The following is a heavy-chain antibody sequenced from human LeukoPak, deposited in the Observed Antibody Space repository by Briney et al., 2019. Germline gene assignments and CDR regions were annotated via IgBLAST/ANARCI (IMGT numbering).Heavy chain of an antibody. CDR3: ASSYCSSTSCYQPDTYYYYGMDV. CDR2: IYYSGST. D-gene: IGHD2-2*01. J-gene: IGHJ6*02. Sequence: SETLSLTCTVSGGSISSYYWGWIRQPPGKGLEWIGYIYYSGSTNYNPSLKSRVTISVDTSKNQFSLKLSSVTAADTAVYYCASSYCSSTSCYQPDTYYYYGMDVWGQGTTVTVSS. CDR1: GGSISSYY. V-gene: IGHV4-59*01.